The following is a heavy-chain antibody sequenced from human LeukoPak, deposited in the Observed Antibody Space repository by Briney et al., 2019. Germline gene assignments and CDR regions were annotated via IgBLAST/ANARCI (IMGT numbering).Heavy chain of an antibody. V-gene: IGHV3-30*01. CDR1: GFTFSSYT. Sequence: GRSLRLSCAASGFTFSSYTMHWVRQAPGKGLEWVAVISYDGSSIYYADSVKGRFTISRDNSKNTLYLQMNSLRAEDTAMYYCANSGYSSPEFDFWGQGTLVTVSS. CDR2: ISYDGSSI. D-gene: IGHD6-13*01. J-gene: IGHJ5*01. CDR3: ANSGYSSPEFDF.